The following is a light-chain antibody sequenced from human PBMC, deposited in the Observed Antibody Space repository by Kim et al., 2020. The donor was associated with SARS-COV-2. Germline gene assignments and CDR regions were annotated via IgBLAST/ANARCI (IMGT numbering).Light chain of an antibody. V-gene: IGLV3-1*01. CDR2: QDS. CDR3: QAWDNSAGV. Sequence: SSSLPPPPSFSFSPFPPARIPCSGDGLGNKYASWYQQRSGQSPVLVIYQDSKRPSGIPERFSGSNSGNTATLTISGTQAMDEADYYCQAWDNSAGVVGTGTKVTVL. CDR1: GLGNKY. J-gene: IGLJ1*01.